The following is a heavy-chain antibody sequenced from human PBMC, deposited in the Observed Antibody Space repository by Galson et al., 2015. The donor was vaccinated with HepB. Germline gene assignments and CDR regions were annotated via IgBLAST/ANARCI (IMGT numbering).Heavy chain of an antibody. CDR2: LFSNDDK. CDR3: ARIIAVAGSYHYYGMDV. D-gene: IGHD6-19*01. Sequence: PALVKPTQTLTLTCTVSGFSLSDATVGVSWIRQPPGKALEWLAHLFSNDDKSYSRSLKTRLTISKDTSKSQVVLTMTNMDPVDSGTYYCARIIAVAGSYHYYGMDVWGQGTTVTVSS. J-gene: IGHJ6*02. CDR1: GFSLSDATVG. V-gene: IGHV2-26*01.